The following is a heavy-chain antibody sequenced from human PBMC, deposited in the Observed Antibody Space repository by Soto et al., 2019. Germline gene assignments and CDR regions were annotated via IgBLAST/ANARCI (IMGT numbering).Heavy chain of an antibody. CDR2: IYYSGNT. Sequence: SETLSLTCTVSGGSISSSNYYWGWIRQPPGKGLEWIGSIYYSGNTYYNTSLKSRVTMSVDTSKNQFSLKLSSVTAADTAVYYCARLGGYCSTTGCYGYYAMDVWGQGTTVT. V-gene: IGHV4-39*01. CDR1: GGSISSSNYY. J-gene: IGHJ6*02. CDR3: ARLGGYCSTTGCYGYYAMDV. D-gene: IGHD2-2*01.